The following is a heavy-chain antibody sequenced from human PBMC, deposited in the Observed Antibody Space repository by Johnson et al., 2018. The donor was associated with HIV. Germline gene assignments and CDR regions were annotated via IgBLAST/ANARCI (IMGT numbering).Heavy chain of an antibody. CDR2: ISYDGSNK. J-gene: IGHJ3*02. Sequence: QVQLVESGGGVVQPGRSLRLSCAASGFTFSSYAMHWVRQAPGKGLECVAVISYDGSNKYYADSVKDRFTISRDNSKNTLYLQMNSLRAEDTAVYYCAKTIVVVTADAFDIWGQGTMVTVSS. CDR3: AKTIVVVTADAFDI. D-gene: IGHD2-21*02. V-gene: IGHV3-30-3*02. CDR1: GFTFSSYA.